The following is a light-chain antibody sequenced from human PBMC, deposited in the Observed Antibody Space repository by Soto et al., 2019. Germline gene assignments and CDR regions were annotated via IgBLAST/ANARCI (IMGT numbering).Light chain of an antibody. V-gene: IGLV2-14*01. J-gene: IGLJ1*01. CDR1: SSDVGGYTY. CDR3: SSYRSSNTYV. CDR2: EVN. Sequence: QSALTQPASVSGSPGQSITISCTGTSSDVGGYTYVSWYQQHPGKAPKLMMYEVNDRPSGVSNRFSGSKSGNTASLTISGLQAEDEADYYCSSYRSSNTYVFGTGTKVTGL.